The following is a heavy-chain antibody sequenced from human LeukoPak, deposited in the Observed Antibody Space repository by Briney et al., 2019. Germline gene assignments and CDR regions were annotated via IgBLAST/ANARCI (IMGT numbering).Heavy chain of an antibody. CDR1: GDSISGYY. CDR2: MYNSVNT. Sequence: SETLSLTCTVSGDSISGYYWSWIRQPPGKGLQWIGYMYNSVNTKYNPSLKSRVTISGDTSKNQFSLKLSSVTAADTAVYYCARVRDANDIDYWGQGTLVTVSS. J-gene: IGHJ4*02. CDR3: ARVRDANDIDY. D-gene: IGHD5-24*01. V-gene: IGHV4-59*08.